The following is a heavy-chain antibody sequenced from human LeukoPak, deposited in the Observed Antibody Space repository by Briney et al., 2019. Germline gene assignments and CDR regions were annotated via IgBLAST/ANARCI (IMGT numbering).Heavy chain of an antibody. D-gene: IGHD2-15*01. Sequence: GGSLRLSCAASRFTFSSYSMNWVRQAPGKGLEWVSSISSSGSYIYYADSVKGRFTISRDNAKNSLYLQMNSLRAEDTAVYYCARPTKSGYCSGGSCYSFGSAGVGFDYWGQGTLVTVSS. CDR1: RFTFSSYS. V-gene: IGHV3-21*01. J-gene: IGHJ4*02. CDR3: ARPTKSGYCSGGSCYSFGSAGVGFDY. CDR2: ISSSGSYI.